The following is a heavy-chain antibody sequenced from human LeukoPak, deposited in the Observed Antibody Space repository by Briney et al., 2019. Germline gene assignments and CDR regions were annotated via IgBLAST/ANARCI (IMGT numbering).Heavy chain of an antibody. Sequence: ASVKVSCKASGYTFTNYALHWVRQAPGQRLEWMGWTNGATGNTRFSQDLQGRLTITIDTSASTGYMELSSLRSEDTAVYYCARSPGGNARTWLDYWGQGTLVTVSS. V-gene: IGHV1-3*02. D-gene: IGHD2-8*02. J-gene: IGHJ4*02. CDR2: TNGATGNT. CDR1: GYTFTNYA. CDR3: ARSPGGNARTWLDY.